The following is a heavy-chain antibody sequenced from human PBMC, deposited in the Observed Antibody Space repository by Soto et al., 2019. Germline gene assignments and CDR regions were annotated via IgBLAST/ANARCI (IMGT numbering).Heavy chain of an antibody. Sequence: QVQLVESGGGLVKPGGSLRLSCAASGFTFSDYYMSWIRQAPGKGLEWVSYISSSGSTIYYADSVKGRFTISRDNAKNSPYLQMNSLGAEDTAVYYCARVVYYDILTGPGYYYGMDVWGQGTTVTVSS. CDR3: ARVVYYDILTGPGYYYGMDV. CDR2: ISSSGSTI. V-gene: IGHV3-11*01. D-gene: IGHD3-9*01. CDR1: GFTFSDYY. J-gene: IGHJ6*02.